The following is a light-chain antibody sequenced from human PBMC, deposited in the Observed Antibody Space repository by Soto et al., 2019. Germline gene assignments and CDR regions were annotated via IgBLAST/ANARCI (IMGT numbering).Light chain of an antibody. J-gene: IGKJ2*01. Sequence: EIVLTQSPATLSLSPGERATLSCRASQSVSSFLAWYQQKPGQAPRRLIYDASNMATGIPARFSGSGSGTDFTLTISSLEPEDFVVYYCQQRSNWPPVYTFGQGTKLEIK. CDR1: QSVSSF. CDR2: DAS. CDR3: QQRSNWPPVYT. V-gene: IGKV3-11*01.